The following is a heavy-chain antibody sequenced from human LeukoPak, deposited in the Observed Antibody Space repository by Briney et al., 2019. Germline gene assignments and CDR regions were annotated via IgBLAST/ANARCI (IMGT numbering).Heavy chain of an antibody. CDR1: GYTFTSYG. D-gene: IGHD5-12*01. J-gene: IGHJ4*02. CDR2: INPSGGST. V-gene: IGHV1-46*01. Sequence: ASVKVSCKASGYTFTSYGISWVRQAPGQGLEWMGIINPSGGSTSYAQKFQGRVTMTRDTSTSTVYMELSSLRSEDTAVYYCATRQGRDSGLEYWGQGTLVTVSS. CDR3: ATRQGRDSGLEY.